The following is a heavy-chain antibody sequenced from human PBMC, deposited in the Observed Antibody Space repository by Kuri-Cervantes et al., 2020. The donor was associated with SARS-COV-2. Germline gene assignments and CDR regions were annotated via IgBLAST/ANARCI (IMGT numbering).Heavy chain of an antibody. CDR1: GFTFSSYA. Sequence: GESLKISCAASGFTFSSYAMHWVRQAPGKGPEWVAVISYDGSNKYYADSVKGRFTISRDNSKNTLYLQMNSLKIDDTAVYYCTTDYGSGSYYNVRHDYFFDYWGQGTLVTVSS. J-gene: IGHJ4*02. D-gene: IGHD3-10*01. V-gene: IGHV3-30-3*01. CDR2: ISYDGSNK. CDR3: TTDYGSGSYYNVRHDYFFDY.